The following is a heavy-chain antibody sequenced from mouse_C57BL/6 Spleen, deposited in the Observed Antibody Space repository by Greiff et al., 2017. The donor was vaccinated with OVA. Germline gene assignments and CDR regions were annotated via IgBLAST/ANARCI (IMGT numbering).Heavy chain of an antibody. CDR2: FYPGSGSI. J-gene: IGHJ1*03. CDR3: ARHEKLGPFYWYFDV. CDR1: GYTFTEYT. Sequence: LQESGAELVKPGASVKLSCKASGYTFTEYTIHWVKQRSGQGLEWIGWFYPGSGSIKYNEKFKDKATLTADKSSSTVYMEFSRLTSEDSAVYFCARHEKLGPFYWYFDVWGTGTTVTVSS. D-gene: IGHD4-1*01. V-gene: IGHV1-62-2*01.